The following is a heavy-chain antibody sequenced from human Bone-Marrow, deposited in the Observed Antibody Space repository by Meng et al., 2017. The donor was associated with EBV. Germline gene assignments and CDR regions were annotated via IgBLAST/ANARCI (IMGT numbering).Heavy chain of an antibody. J-gene: IGHJ4*02. CDR3: ARGPGRGVVARRAFSVGDY. D-gene: IGHD3-10*01. CDR2: INHSGST. V-gene: IGHV4-34*01. CDR1: GGSFSGFY. Sequence: VPLQQVGAGLLKPSETLSLTCAVVGGSFSGFYWSWIRQPPGKGLEWIGEINHSGSTNYNPSLKSRVTISVDTSKKQFSLKLSSVTAADTAVYYCARGPGRGVVARRAFSVGDYWGQGTLVTVSS.